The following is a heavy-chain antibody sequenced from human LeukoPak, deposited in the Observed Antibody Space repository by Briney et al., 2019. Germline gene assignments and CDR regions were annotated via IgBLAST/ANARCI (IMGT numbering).Heavy chain of an antibody. V-gene: IGHV4-59*01. Sequence: PSETLSLTCTVSGGSISSYYWSWIRQPPGKGPDWIGYIYYSGSTNYNPSLKSRVTISLATSKNQFSLKLSSVTAADTAVYYCARDPGPILTGYYAPYYFDYWGQGTLVTVSS. D-gene: IGHD3-9*01. CDR2: IYYSGST. CDR3: ARDPGPILTGYYAPYYFDY. J-gene: IGHJ4*02. CDR1: GGSISSYY.